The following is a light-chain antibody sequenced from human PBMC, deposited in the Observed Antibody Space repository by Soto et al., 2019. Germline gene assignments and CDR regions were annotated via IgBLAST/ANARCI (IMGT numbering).Light chain of an antibody. J-gene: IGLJ2*01. CDR2: DVS. V-gene: IGLV2-14*01. Sequence: QSALTQPASVSGSHGQSITISCTGTSSDVGGYNYVSWYQRHPGKAPKLMIYDVSNRPSGVSNRFSGSKSGNTASLTISGLQAEDEADYYCSSYTSSSTLVFGGGTKLTVL. CDR1: SSDVGGYNY. CDR3: SSYTSSSTLV.